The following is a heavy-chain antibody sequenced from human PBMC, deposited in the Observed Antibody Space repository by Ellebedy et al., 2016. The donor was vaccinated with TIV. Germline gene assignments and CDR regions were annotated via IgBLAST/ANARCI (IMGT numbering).Heavy chain of an antibody. CDR3: ARDRLRPHYGIDV. CDR2: ISTYNGNT. V-gene: IGHV1-18*01. D-gene: IGHD4-17*01. Sequence: ASVKVSXKPSSYKFTSYGISWVRQAPGQGLEWVGWISTYNGNTHYAQKLQGRVTVTADTSTNTVYMELRSLTSDDTAVYYCARDRLRPHYGIDVWGQGTSVTVSS. CDR1: SYKFTSYG. J-gene: IGHJ6*02.